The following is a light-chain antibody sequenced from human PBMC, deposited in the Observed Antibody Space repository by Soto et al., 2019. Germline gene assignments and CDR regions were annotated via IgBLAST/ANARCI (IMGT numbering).Light chain of an antibody. J-gene: IGLJ1*01. CDR3: SSYTTSSTRV. CDR1: SXDVGIYNY. V-gene: IGLV2-14*01. Sequence: QSVLTQPASVSGSPGQSIAISCTGSSXDVGIYNYVSWYQQHPGKVPKLIIYEVTNRPSGVSNRFSGSKSGNTASLTISGLQAEDEADYSCSSYTTSSTRVFGTGTKFTVL. CDR2: EVT.